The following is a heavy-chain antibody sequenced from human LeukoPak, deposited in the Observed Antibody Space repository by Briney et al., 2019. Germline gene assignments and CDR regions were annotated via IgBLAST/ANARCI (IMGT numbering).Heavy chain of an antibody. Sequence: GRSQRLSCAATGFRFSSNDMHWVRQAPGKGLEWVAAISAEGDIQIYLDSVMGRFTISRDNSKSTLYLQMNSLRIEDTGFYYCTRDMIRGVPDYIDYWGQGTLVTVSS. CDR1: GFRFSSND. D-gene: IGHD3-10*01. CDR2: ISAEGDIQ. CDR3: TRDMIRGVPDYIDY. V-gene: IGHV3-30-3*01. J-gene: IGHJ4*02.